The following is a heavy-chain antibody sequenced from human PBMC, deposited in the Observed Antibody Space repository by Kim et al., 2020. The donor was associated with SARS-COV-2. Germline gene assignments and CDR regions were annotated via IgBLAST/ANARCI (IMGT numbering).Heavy chain of an antibody. CDR3: ARDQRGGGYSSGWYNYYGMDV. CDR1: GFTFSSYG. V-gene: IGHV3-33*05. Sequence: GGSLRLSCAASGFTFSSYGMHWVRQAPGKGLEWVAVISYDGSNKYYADSVKGRFTISRDNSKNTLYLQMNSLRAEDTAVYYCARDQRGGGYSSGWYNYYGMDVWGQGTTVTVSS. J-gene: IGHJ6*02. CDR2: ISYDGSNK. D-gene: IGHD6-19*01.